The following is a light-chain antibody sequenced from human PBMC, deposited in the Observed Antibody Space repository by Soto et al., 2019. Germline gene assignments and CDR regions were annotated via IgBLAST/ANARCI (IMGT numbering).Light chain of an antibody. CDR1: QSVLSSSNNLNY. V-gene: IGKV4-1*01. CDR3: QQYYSLPPT. Sequence: DIVMTQSPDSLAVSLGERATINCKSSQSVLSSSNNLNYLAWYQQKPGQPPKLLLHWASTRESGVPDRLSGSGSGTEFNLTISSLQAEDVAVYYCQQYYSLPPTFGQGTKVEIK. CDR2: WAS. J-gene: IGKJ1*01.